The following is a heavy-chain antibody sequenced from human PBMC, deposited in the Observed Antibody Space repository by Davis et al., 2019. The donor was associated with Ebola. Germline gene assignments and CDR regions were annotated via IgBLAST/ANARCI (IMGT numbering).Heavy chain of an antibody. D-gene: IGHD1-26*01. CDR1: GFTFSSYE. V-gene: IGHV3-48*03. CDR2: ISSSGSTI. J-gene: IGHJ4*02. CDR3: ARAGISPWGYFDY. Sequence: GESLKISCAASGFTFSSYEMNWVRQAPGKGLEWVSYISSSGSTIYYADSVKGRFTISRDTARKSLYLQLNSLRTEDAAVYYCARAGISPWGYFDYWGKGILVIVSS.